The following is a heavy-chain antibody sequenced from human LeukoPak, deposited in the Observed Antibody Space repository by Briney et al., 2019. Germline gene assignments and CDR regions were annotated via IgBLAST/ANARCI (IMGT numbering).Heavy chain of an antibody. V-gene: IGHV4-59*01. D-gene: IGHD1-7*01. CDR1: GGSISIYY. CDR3: VRDRELFY. J-gene: IGHJ4*02. Sequence: TSETLSHTCTVSGGSISIYYWSWIRQPPGKGLEWLGYVYNSGSTDYNPSLKSRVTISADTSKDQFSLKLSSVTAADTAVYYCVRDRELFYWGQGTLVTVSS. CDR2: VYNSGST.